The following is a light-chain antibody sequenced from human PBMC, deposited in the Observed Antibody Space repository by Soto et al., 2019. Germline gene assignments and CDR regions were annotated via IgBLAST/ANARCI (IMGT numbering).Light chain of an antibody. J-gene: IGKJ2*01. CDR1: HSVSSN. CDR2: SAS. Sequence: EIVMTQSPGTLYVSPEARATLSCRASHSVSSNLAWYQQKPGQAPRLLIYSASTRATRIQARFSGSWSGTEFTLTVSSLQAEDFAVYYCLQYNNWPPYTFGQGTKLEIK. CDR3: LQYNNWPPYT. V-gene: IGKV3-15*01.